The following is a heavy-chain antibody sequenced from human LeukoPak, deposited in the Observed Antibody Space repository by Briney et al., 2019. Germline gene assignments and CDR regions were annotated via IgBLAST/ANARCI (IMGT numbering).Heavy chain of an antibody. V-gene: IGHV3-30*02. J-gene: IGHJ4*02. CDR2: IRYDGNNK. D-gene: IGHD4-17*01. CDR3: ARAFSTTAFDY. Sequence: GGSLRLSCAASGFTFSDYSMHWVRQAPGKGLNWVAFIRYDGNNKCYADSVKGRFTISRDNSKNTLYLQMNSLRAEDTAVYYCARAFSTTAFDYWGQGTLVTVSS. CDR1: GFTFSDYS.